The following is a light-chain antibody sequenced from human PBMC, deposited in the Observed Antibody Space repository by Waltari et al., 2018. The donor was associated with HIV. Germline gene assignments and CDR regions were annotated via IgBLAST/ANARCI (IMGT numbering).Light chain of an antibody. Sequence: DVVVIQSPQFLPVSVGEPATLNCWCSHSLLSGTDGRHYLAWYQQRAGQRPKLLIYWTSTRETGVPDRFSGSGSGTDFTLTISSLEAEDVAVYYCQQTYSLPFTFGQGTKLEI. CDR1: HSLLSGTDGRHY. CDR3: QQTYSLPFT. CDR2: WTS. V-gene: IGKV4-1*01. J-gene: IGKJ2*01.